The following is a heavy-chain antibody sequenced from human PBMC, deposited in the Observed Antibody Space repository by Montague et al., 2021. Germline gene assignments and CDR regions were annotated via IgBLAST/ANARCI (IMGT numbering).Heavy chain of an antibody. J-gene: IGHJ3*02. CDR3: ARRMGFVVVTEHDAFDI. CDR1: GGSISSTSYY. CDR2: IYYSGST. Sequence: SETLSLTCTVSGGSISSTSYYWGWIRQPPGTGLEWIGSIYYSGSTYYNPSLKSRVTISADTYKNQFSLRLRSVTAADTAVYYCARRMGFVVVTEHDAFDIWGQGTMVTVSS. D-gene: IGHD2-21*02. V-gene: IGHV4-39*01.